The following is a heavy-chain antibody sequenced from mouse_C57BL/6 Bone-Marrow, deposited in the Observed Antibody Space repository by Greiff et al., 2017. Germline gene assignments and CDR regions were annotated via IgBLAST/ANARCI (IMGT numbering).Heavy chain of an antibody. CDR2: IDPENGDT. V-gene: IGHV14-4*01. CDR1: GFNIKDAY. Sequence: VQLKESGAELVRPGASVKLSCTASGFNIKDAYMHWVKQRPEQGLEWIGWIDPENGDTEYAPKFQGKATITADKSSNTAYLQLSSLTSEDTAVYYCTILHPYYAMDYWGQGTSVTVSS. J-gene: IGHJ4*01. D-gene: IGHD1-1*01. CDR3: TILHPYYAMDY.